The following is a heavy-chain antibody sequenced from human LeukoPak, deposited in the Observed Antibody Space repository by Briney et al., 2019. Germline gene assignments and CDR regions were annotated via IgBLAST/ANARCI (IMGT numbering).Heavy chain of an antibody. J-gene: IGHJ4*02. V-gene: IGHV3-49*04. D-gene: IGHD3-22*01. CDR1: GFTFGDYA. CDR2: IRSRAYGGTT. Sequence: GGSLRLSCTASGFTFGDYAMSWVRQAPGKGLEWVGFIRSRAYGGTTEYAASVKGRFTISRDDSKSIAYLQMNSLKTEDTAVYYCTRDLIGGDSRGSWGQGTLVTVSS. CDR3: TRDLIGGDSRGS.